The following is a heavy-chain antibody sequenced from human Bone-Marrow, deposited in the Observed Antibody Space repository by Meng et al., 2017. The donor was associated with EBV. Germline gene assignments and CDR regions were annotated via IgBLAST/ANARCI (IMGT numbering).Heavy chain of an antibody. J-gene: IGHJ4*02. V-gene: IGHV4-34*01. D-gene: IGHD3-10*01. Sequence: QGPLQQWGAGLLKPSETLSLTCAVYGGSFSGFYWSWIRQPPGKGLEWIGEINHSGSTNYNPSLKSRVTISVDTSKKQFSLKLSSVTAADTAVYYCARGPGRGVVARRAFSVGDYWGQGTLVTVSS. CDR1: GGSFSGFY. CDR2: INHSGST. CDR3: ARGPGRGVVARRAFSVGDY.